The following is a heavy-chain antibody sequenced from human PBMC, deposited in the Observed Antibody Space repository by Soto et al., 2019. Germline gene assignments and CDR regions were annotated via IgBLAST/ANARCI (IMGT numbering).Heavy chain of an antibody. J-gene: IGHJ6*02. CDR1: GFTFSSNA. CDR3: AKAFGCSSTTCSECWGYYFYALDV. V-gene: IGHV3-30*18. Sequence: QVQLVESGGGVVQPGRSLRLSCAASGFTFSSNAMHWVRQAPGKGLEWVAVISYDASNKYYADSVKGRFTISRDNSKNTQYLEVMSLRVEDTAVYYCAKAFGCSSTTCSECWGYYFYALDVWGQGTTVTVSS. D-gene: IGHD2-2*01. CDR2: ISYDASNK.